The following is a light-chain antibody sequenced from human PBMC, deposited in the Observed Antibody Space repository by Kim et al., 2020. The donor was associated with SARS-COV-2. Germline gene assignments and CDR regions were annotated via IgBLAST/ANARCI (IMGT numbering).Light chain of an antibody. CDR2: RNN. CDR3: QVWDSNTVI. CDR1: NIGGKH. Sequence: SYELTQPLFVSVALGQTAKITCGGNNIGGKHVHWYQQKPGQAPVTVIYRNNNLPSGIPERFSGSNSGNAASLSITRVQVGDEAVYFCQVWDSNTVIFGGG. V-gene: IGLV3-9*01. J-gene: IGLJ2*01.